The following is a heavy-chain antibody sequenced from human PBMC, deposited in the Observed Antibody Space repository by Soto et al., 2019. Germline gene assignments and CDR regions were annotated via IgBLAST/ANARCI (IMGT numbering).Heavy chain of an antibody. CDR1: GFSLSTFGVS. CDR3: ARRLWEGFDF. D-gene: IGHD1-26*01. J-gene: IGHJ4*02. Sequence: QITLKESGPTLVKPTQTLTLTCTFSGFSLSTFGVSVGWIRQPPGKAPESLALIHWDDDKRYSTSLKSRLTIPTHTSKTQVALTMTNMDPVDSATYSCARRLWEGFDFWGQGILVTVSS. V-gene: IGHV2-5*02. CDR2: IHWDDDK.